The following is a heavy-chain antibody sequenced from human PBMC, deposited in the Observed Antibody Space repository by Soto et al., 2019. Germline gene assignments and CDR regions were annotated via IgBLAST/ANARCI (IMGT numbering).Heavy chain of an antibody. CDR3: ARDRGSSGWYNWFDP. Sequence: QVQLVQSGAEVKKPGASVKVSCKASGYTFTGYYMHWVRQAPGQGLEWMGWINPNSGGTNYAQKFQGWVTMTRDTSSSTAYMELSRLRSDDTAVYYCARDRGSSGWYNWFDPWGQGTLVTVSS. D-gene: IGHD6-19*01. V-gene: IGHV1-2*04. J-gene: IGHJ5*02. CDR2: INPNSGGT. CDR1: GYTFTGYY.